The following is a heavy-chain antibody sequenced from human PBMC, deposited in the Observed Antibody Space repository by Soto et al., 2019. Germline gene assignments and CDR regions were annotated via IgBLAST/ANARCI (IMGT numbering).Heavy chain of an antibody. V-gene: IGHV1-69*01. CDR1: GGTFSSYA. Sequence: QVQLVQSGAEVKKPGSSVKVSCKASGGTFSSYAISWVRQAPGQGLEWMGGIIPIFGTANYAQKFQGRVTITADESTSTAYMELSSLRSEDTAVYYCARDLGYCSSTSCQDNWFDPWGQGTLVTVSS. D-gene: IGHD2-2*03. CDR2: IIPIFGTA. CDR3: ARDLGYCSSTSCQDNWFDP. J-gene: IGHJ5*02.